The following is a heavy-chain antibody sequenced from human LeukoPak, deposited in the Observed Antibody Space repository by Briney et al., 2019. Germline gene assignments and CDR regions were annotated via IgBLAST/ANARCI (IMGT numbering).Heavy chain of an antibody. Sequence: SVKVSCKASGYTFTGYYMHWVRQAPGQGLEWMGGITPIFGTPKYAQKFQGRVTITADESTSTAYMELSSLRSEDTAMYYCARDHRLQLENWFDPWGQGTLVTVSS. CDR2: ITPIFGTP. D-gene: IGHD1-1*01. V-gene: IGHV1-69*13. CDR3: ARDHRLQLENWFDP. CDR1: GYTFTGYY. J-gene: IGHJ5*02.